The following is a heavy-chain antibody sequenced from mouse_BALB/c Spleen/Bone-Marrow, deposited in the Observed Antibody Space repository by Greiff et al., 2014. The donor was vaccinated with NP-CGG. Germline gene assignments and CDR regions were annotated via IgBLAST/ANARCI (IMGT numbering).Heavy chain of an antibody. D-gene: IGHD2-1*01. CDR3: ARWDGKYAMDY. CDR2: LITYYGDA. V-gene: IGHV1S137*01. CDR1: GYTFTDYG. J-gene: IGHJ4*01. Sequence: QVQLQQSGAELVRPGISVKISCKGSGYTFTDYGIHWVRQSHAKSLEWFGVLITYYGDASYNPRFKGKATMTVDKSSSTAYMEIARLTSEDSAIYYCARWDGKYAMDYWGQGTSVTVSS.